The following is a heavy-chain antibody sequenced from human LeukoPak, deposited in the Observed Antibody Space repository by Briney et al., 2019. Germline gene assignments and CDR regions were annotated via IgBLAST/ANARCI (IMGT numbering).Heavy chain of an antibody. J-gene: IGHJ5*02. CDR3: ARGAGIVVVPAAHNWFDP. V-gene: IGHV4-61*01. CDR1: GGSVSSGSYY. Sequence: PSETLSLTCTVSGGSVSSGSYYWSWIRQPPGKGLEWIGNIYYSGSTNYNPSLKSRVTISVDTSKNQFSLKLSSVTAADTAVYYCARGAGIVVVPAAHNWFDPWGQRTLLTVSS. CDR2: IYYSGST. D-gene: IGHD2-2*01.